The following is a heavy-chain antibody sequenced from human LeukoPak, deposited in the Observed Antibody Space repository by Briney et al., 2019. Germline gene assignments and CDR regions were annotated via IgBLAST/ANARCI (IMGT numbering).Heavy chain of an antibody. V-gene: IGHV1-2*02. D-gene: IGHD3-22*01. CDR3: ARVLHYYYDSSGYSAGYYYGMDV. Sequence: ASVKVSCKASGYTFTGYYMHWVRQAPGQGLEWMGWINPNSGGTNYAQKFQGRVTMTRDTSISTAYMELSRLRSDDTAVYYCARVLHYYYDSSGYSAGYYYGMDVWGQGTTVTVSS. J-gene: IGHJ6*02. CDR1: GYTFTGYY. CDR2: INPNSGGT.